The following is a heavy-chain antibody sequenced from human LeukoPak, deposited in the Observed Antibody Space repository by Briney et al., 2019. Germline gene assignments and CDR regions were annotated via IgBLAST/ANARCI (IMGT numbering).Heavy chain of an antibody. V-gene: IGHV1-18*01. J-gene: IGHJ4*02. Sequence: ASVNVSCKASGYTFTSYGISWVRQAPGQGLEWMGWISAYNGNTNYAQKLQGRVTMTTDTSTSTAYMELRSLRSDDTAVYYCARLLLWFGESNFDYWGQGTLVTVSS. D-gene: IGHD3-10*01. CDR2: ISAYNGNT. CDR1: GYTFTSYG. CDR3: ARLLLWFGESNFDY.